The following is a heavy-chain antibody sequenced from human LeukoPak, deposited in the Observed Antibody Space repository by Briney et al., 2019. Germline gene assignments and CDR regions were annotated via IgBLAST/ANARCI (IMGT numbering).Heavy chain of an antibody. CDR3: AKDALPATIRMFDY. J-gene: IGHJ4*02. Sequence: XGGPLRLSCAASGFTFSSYAMSWVRQAPGKGLEWVSAISGSGGSTYYADSVKGRFTISRDNSKNTLYLQMNSLRAEDTAVYYCAKDALPATIRMFDYWGQGTLVTVSS. CDR1: GFTFSSYA. D-gene: IGHD5-12*01. V-gene: IGHV3-23*01. CDR2: ISGSGGST.